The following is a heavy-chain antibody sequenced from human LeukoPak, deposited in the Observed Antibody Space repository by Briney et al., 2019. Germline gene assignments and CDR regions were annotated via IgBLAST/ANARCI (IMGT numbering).Heavy chain of an antibody. CDR1: GFTVSSNY. Sequence: GGSLRLSCAASGFTVSSNYMSWVRQAPGKGLEWVSITYSAGSTYYADPVKGRFTISRDNSKNTLYLQMNSLRAEDTAVYYCARDNGGWYGYWGQGTLVTVSS. CDR3: ARDNGGWYGY. J-gene: IGHJ4*02. V-gene: IGHV3-53*01. D-gene: IGHD6-19*01. CDR2: TYSAGST.